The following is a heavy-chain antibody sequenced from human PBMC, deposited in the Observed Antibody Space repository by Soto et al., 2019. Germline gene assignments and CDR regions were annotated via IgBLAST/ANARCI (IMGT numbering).Heavy chain of an antibody. Sequence: QVQLVQSGAEVKKPGASVKVSCKASGYTFTSYGISWVRQAPGQGLEWMGWISAYNGNTNYAQKLQGRVTMTTDTSTSTGYMELRSLRSDDTAVYYCARVPSTIFGVVIFHDAFDIWGQGTMVTVSS. CDR3: ARVPSTIFGVVIFHDAFDI. V-gene: IGHV1-18*04. D-gene: IGHD3-3*01. J-gene: IGHJ3*02. CDR2: ISAYNGNT. CDR1: GYTFTSYG.